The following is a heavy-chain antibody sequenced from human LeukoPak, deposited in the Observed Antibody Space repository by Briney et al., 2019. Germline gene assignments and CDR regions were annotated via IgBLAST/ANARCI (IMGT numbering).Heavy chain of an antibody. D-gene: IGHD3-10*01. CDR3: ARLHYYGSGSYYNGGNWFDP. CDR2: IYPGDSDT. J-gene: IGHJ5*02. CDR1: GYSFTSYW. Sequence: GESLKISCKGSGYSFTSYWIGWVRQMPGKGLEWMGIIYPGDSDTRYSPSFQGQVTISADKSTSTAYLQWSSLKASDTAMYYCARLHYYGSGSYYNGGNWFDPWGQGTLVTVSS. V-gene: IGHV5-51*01.